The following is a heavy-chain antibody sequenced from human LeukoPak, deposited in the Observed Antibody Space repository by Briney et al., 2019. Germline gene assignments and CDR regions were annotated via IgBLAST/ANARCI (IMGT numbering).Heavy chain of an antibody. J-gene: IGHJ5*02. CDR2: INPSGGST. V-gene: IGHV1-46*01. CDR3: ARDFEYYYDSSGSYNWFDP. D-gene: IGHD3-22*01. CDR1: GYTFTSYY. Sequence: GASVKVSCKASGYTFTSYYMHWVRQAPGQGLEWMGIINPSGGSTSYAQKFQGRVTMTRDTSMSTVYMELSSLRSEDTAVYYCARDFEYYYDSSGSYNWFDPWGQGTLVTVSS.